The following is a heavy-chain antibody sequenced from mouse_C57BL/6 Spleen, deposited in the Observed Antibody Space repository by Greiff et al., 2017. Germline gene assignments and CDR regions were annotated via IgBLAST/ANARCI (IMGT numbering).Heavy chain of an antibody. V-gene: IGHV5-16*01. CDR2: INYDGSST. J-gene: IGHJ4*01. CDR1: GFTFSDYY. D-gene: IGHD4-1*01. CDR3: ARDASGTGYAMDY. Sequence: EVMLVESEGGLVQPGSSMKLSCTASGFTFSDYYMAWVRQVPEKGLEWVANINYDGSSTYYLDSLKSRFIISRDNAKNILYLQMSSLKSEDTATYYCARDASGTGYAMDYWGQGTSVTVSS.